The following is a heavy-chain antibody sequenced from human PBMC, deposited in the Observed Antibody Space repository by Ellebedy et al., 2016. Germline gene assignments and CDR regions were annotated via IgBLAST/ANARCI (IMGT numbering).Heavy chain of an antibody. D-gene: IGHD3-10*01. CDR3: TRWFGEVQFDH. CDR1: GFQLSDSS. Sequence: GESLKISCTASGFQLSDSSMHWVRQASGKGLEWVGRIRSKADSYATAYAVSVKGRFTVSRDDSENTAYLQMNSLKTEDTAVYYCTRWFGEVQFDHWGQGTLVTVSS. J-gene: IGHJ4*02. CDR2: IRSKADSYAT. V-gene: IGHV3-73*01.